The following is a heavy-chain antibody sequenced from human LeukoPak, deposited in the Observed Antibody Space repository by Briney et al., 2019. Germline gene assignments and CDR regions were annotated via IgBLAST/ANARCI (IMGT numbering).Heavy chain of an antibody. D-gene: IGHD6-13*01. CDR3: AKTTATANPFDY. CDR2: ISAGDDGT. CDR1: GFTFNSYA. J-gene: IGHJ4*02. Sequence: GGSLRLSCAASGFTFNSYAMGWVRQAPGKGLEWVSTISAGDDGTYYADSVKGRFTISRDISKNTLYLQMNSLRAEDTAVYYCAKTTATANPFDYWGQGTLVTVSS. V-gene: IGHV3-23*01.